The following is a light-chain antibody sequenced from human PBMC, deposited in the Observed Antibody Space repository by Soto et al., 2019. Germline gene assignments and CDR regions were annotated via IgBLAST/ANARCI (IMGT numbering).Light chain of an antibody. Sequence: SALTQPPSASGSPGQSVAISCTGTSSDVGGYNYVSWYQQHPGKAPKLIISEVSKRPSGVPDRFSGSKSGNTASLTVSGLQTEDEADYYCSSYAGTNTVVFGGGTKLTVL. CDR1: SSDVGGYNY. J-gene: IGLJ2*01. CDR3: SSYAGTNTVV. V-gene: IGLV2-8*01. CDR2: EVS.